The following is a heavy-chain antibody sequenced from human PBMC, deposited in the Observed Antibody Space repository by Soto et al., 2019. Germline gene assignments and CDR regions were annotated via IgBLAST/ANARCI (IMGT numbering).Heavy chain of an antibody. Sequence: SVKVSCKASGGTFSSYAISWVRQAPGQGLEWMGGIIPIFGTANYAQKFQGRVTITADKSTSTAYMGLSSLRSEDTAVYYCARVLASSGYPFDYWGQGTLVTVSS. CDR2: IIPIFGTA. CDR1: GGTFSSYA. CDR3: ARVLASSGYPFDY. D-gene: IGHD3-22*01. J-gene: IGHJ4*02. V-gene: IGHV1-69*06.